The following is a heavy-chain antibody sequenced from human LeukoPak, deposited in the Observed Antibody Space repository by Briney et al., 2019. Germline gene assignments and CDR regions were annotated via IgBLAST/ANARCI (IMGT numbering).Heavy chain of an antibody. CDR1: GFTFSSYS. Sequence: GGSLRLSWAASGFTFSSYSMNWVRQAPGKGLEWVSSISSSSSYIYYADSVKGRFTISRDNAKNSLYLQMNSLRAEDTAVYYCARDSVSGSYPIPFGYWGQGTLVTVSS. J-gene: IGHJ4*02. D-gene: IGHD3-10*01. V-gene: IGHV3-21*01. CDR2: ISSSSSYI. CDR3: ARDSVSGSYPIPFGY.